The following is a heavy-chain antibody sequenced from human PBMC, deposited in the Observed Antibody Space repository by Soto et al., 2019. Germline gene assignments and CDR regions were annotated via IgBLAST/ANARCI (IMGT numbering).Heavy chain of an antibody. CDR1: GYSISSGYY. CDR2: IFYTGTT. Sequence: SETLSLTCSVSGYSISSGYYWGWVRQSPGEGLEWIGNIFYTGTTFYNPSLKSRVTMSVDTSKNQFSLELSSVTAADTAVYYCARDHLDKRRTSDFYYGMDVWGQGTTVTVSS. CDR3: ARDHLDKRRTSDFYYGMDV. D-gene: IGHD3-3*02. V-gene: IGHV4-38-2*02. J-gene: IGHJ6*02.